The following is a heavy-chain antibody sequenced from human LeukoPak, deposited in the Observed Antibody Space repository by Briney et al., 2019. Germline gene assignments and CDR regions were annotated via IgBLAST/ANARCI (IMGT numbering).Heavy chain of an antibody. CDR1: GFTFSSHA. CDR2: ITADGGGT. J-gene: IGHJ4*02. V-gene: IGHV3-64D*09. CDR3: ARDDTSGSSDY. Sequence: GGSLRLSCSASGFTFSSHAMHWVRQAPGKGLEYVSAITADGGGTYYADSVKGRFTISRDNSKNALYLQMSSLRIEDTAVYYCARDDTSGSSDYWGQGTLVTVSS. D-gene: IGHD1-26*01.